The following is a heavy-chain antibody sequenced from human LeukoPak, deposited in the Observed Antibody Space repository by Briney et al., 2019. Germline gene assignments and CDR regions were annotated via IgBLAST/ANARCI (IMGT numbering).Heavy chain of an antibody. J-gene: IGHJ4*02. CDR2: ISSSSSTI. CDR1: GFTFSSYS. CDR3: ARDPRYYYDSSGYLDY. D-gene: IGHD3-22*01. Sequence: GGSLRLSCAASGFTFSSYSMNWVRQAPGKGLEWVSYISSSSSTIYYADSVKGRFTISRDNAKNSLYLQMNSLRDEDTAVYYCARDPRYYYDSSGYLDYWGQGTLVTVSS. V-gene: IGHV3-48*02.